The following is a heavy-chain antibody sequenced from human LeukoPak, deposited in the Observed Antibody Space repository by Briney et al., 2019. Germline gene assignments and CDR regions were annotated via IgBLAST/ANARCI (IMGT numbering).Heavy chain of an antibody. CDR3: ARTDYGDPFPMDV. Sequence: SETLSLTCTVSGGSISSGGYYWSWIRQHPGKGLEWIGYIYYSGSTYYNPSLKSRVTISVDTSKNQFSLKLSSVTAADTAVNYCARTDYGDPFPMDVWGKGTTVTVSS. CDR2: IYYSGST. V-gene: IGHV4-31*03. J-gene: IGHJ6*03. CDR1: GGSISSGGYY. D-gene: IGHD4-17*01.